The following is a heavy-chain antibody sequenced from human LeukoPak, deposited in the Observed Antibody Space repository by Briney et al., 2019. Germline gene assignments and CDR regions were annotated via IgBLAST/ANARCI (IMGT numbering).Heavy chain of an antibody. Sequence: SETLSLTCTVSGASINFYYWGWIRQLPGQGLEWIGYIHYTGATHYNPSLKTRVNISLDTSKRQFSLKVSSVTAADTAIYYCARGLENSHYYATWGAPPFDPWGQGTLVTVSS. J-gene: IGHJ5*02. V-gene: IGHV4-59*01. CDR3: ARGLENSHYYATWGAPPFDP. CDR1: GASINFYY. CDR2: IHYTGAT. D-gene: IGHD7-27*01.